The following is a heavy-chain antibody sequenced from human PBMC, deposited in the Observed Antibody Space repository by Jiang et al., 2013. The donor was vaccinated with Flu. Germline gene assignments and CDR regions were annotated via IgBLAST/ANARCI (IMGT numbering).Heavy chain of an antibody. Sequence: GAEVKKPGESLKIACKGSGYSFTTFWIGWVRQMPGKGLEWMGIISPDDSDTRYSPSFQGQVTVSADKSITTAYLQWSSLKASDTAMYYCARRGRSSGWGKDWGQGTLVTVSS. CDR1: GYSFTTFW. CDR3: ARRGRSSGWGKD. D-gene: IGHD6-19*01. J-gene: IGHJ4*02. CDR2: ISPDDSDT. V-gene: IGHV5-51*01.